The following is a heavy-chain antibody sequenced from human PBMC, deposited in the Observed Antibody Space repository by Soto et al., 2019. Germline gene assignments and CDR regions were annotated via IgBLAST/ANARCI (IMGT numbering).Heavy chain of an antibody. CDR1: GYRFSTFW. J-gene: IGHJ4*02. CDR2: IYPDQSRA. Sequence: SLKISCKGSGYRFSTFWIGWVRQMPGKGLEWVAIIYPDQSRAMYSPAFQGQVTISVDKSISTAYLQWSSLKASDTAMYYCARRNQLGWVDYWGQGTLVTVSS. V-gene: IGHV5-51*01. CDR3: ARRNQLGWVDY. D-gene: IGHD7-27*01.